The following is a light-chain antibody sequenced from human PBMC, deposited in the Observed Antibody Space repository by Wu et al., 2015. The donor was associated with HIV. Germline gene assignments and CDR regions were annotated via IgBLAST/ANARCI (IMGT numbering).Light chain of an antibody. Sequence: DIQLTQSPSFLSASVGDRVIITCRASQGISHFLGWYQQKPGKAPKLLIYAASTLQSGVPSRFSGSGSGTEFTLTISSLQPDDFATYYCQQLNSYPLTFGGGTKVEIK. CDR1: QGISHF. CDR3: QQLNSYPLT. V-gene: IGKV1-9*01. CDR2: AAS. J-gene: IGKJ4*01.